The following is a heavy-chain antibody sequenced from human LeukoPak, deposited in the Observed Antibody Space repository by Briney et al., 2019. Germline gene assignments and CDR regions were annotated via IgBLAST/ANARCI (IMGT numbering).Heavy chain of an antibody. Sequence: GRSLRLSCTASGFTFGDDAMSWFRQAPGKGLEWVGFIRSKAYGGTTEYAASVKGRFTISRDDSKSIAYLQMNSLKTEDTAVYYCTRGGYLGIDWGQGTLVTVSS. V-gene: IGHV3-49*03. CDR3: TRGGYLGID. CDR2: IRSKAYGGTT. J-gene: IGHJ4*02. D-gene: IGHD1-26*01. CDR1: GFTFGDDA.